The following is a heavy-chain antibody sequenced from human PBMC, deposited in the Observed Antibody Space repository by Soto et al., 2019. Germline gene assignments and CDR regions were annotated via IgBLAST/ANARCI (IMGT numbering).Heavy chain of an antibody. Sequence: QMQLQESGPGLVKPSETLSLTCTVSGGSMGNYYWFWIRQFAGKELEWIGRVSSSGNTNDNPSLKSRATLSIDTSKNQFSLKLSSVTAADTAVYYCARADYDILTGSYAVDVWGQGTTVTVSS. D-gene: IGHD3-9*01. J-gene: IGHJ6*02. CDR2: VSSSGNT. V-gene: IGHV4-4*07. CDR1: GGSMGNYY. CDR3: ARADYDILTGSYAVDV.